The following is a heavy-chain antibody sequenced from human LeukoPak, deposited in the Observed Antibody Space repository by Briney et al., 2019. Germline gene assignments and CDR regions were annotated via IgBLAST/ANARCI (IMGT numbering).Heavy chain of an antibody. D-gene: IGHD3-22*01. J-gene: IGHJ3*02. Sequence: GGSLRLSCAASGFTFSSYSMNWVRQAPGKGLEWVSYISSSSTIYYADSVKGRFTISRDNAKNSLYLQMNSLRAEDTAVYYCAKVGYYDSSGYYAFDIWGQGTMVTVSS. CDR1: GFTFSSYS. CDR2: ISSSSTI. V-gene: IGHV3-48*01. CDR3: AKVGYYDSSGYYAFDI.